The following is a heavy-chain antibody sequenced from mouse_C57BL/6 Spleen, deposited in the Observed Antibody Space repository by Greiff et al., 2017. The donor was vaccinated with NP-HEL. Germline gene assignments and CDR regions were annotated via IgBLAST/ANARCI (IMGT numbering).Heavy chain of an antibody. D-gene: IGHD2-1*01. J-gene: IGHJ4*01. CDR2: INPYNGGT. Sequence: VQLKQSGPVLVKPGASVKMSCKASGYTFTDYYMNWVKQSHGKSLEWIGVINPYNGGTSYNQKFKGKATLTVDKSSSTAYMELNSLTSEDSAVYYCARNGNYVDYAMDYWGQGTSVTVSS. CDR3: ARNGNYVDYAMDY. CDR1: GYTFTDYY. V-gene: IGHV1-19*01.